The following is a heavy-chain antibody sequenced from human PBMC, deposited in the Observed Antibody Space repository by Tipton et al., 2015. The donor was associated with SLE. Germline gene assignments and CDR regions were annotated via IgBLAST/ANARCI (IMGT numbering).Heavy chain of an antibody. J-gene: IGHJ4*02. CDR3: ASSTYGSGWGY. V-gene: IGHV3-74*01. Sequence: SLRLSCSASGFTFSSYAMHWVRQAPGKGLVWVSRINSDGSSTSYADSVKGRFTISRDNAKNTLYLQMNSLRAEDTAVYYCASSTYGSGWGYWGQGTLVTVSS. D-gene: IGHD6-19*01. CDR1: GFTFSSYA. CDR2: INSDGSST.